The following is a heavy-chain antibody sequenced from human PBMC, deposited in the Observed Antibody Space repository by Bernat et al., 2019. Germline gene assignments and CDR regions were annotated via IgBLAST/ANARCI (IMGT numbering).Heavy chain of an antibody. CDR1: GYTFTSYG. J-gene: IGHJ4*02. CDR2: ISIYNGDT. Sequence: QVQLVQSGAEVKKPGASVKVSCKASGYTFTSYGISWVRQAPGQGLEWMGWISIYNGDTNYAQKFQGRVTMTTDTSTSTAYMELRSLRSDDTAVYYCARDLVVVAATPLFDYWGQGTLVTVSS. CDR3: ARDLVVVAATPLFDY. V-gene: IGHV1-18*01. D-gene: IGHD2-15*01.